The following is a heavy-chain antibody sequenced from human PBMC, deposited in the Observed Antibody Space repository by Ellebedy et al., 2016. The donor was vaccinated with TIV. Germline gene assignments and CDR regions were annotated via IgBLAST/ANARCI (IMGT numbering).Heavy chain of an antibody. CDR2: IYTDGGT. D-gene: IGHD4-17*01. CDR1: GFTVSSSF. J-gene: IGHJ5*02. V-gene: IGHV3-66*01. CDR3: ARDPRGGGDYGDNWFDP. Sequence: PGGSLRLSCAASGFTVSSSFMSWVRQAPGKGLEWVSVIYTDGGTNYTDSVLGRFDISRDSSKNTLYFQLNSLRADDTAVYYCARDPRGGGDYGDNWFDPWGQGTLVTVSS.